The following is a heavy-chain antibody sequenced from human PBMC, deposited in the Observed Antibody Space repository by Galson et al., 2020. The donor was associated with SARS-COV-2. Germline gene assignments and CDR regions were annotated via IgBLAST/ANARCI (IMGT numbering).Heavy chain of an antibody. CDR1: GYTFTGYY. V-gene: IGHV1-2*04. Sequence: ASVKVSCKASGYTFTGYYMHWVRQAPGQGLEWMGWINPNSGGTNYAQKFQGWVTMTRDTSISTAYMELSRLRSDDTAVYYCAREGPHRRNYYYYGMDVWGQGTTVTVSS. CDR3: AREGPHRRNYYYYGMDV. J-gene: IGHJ6*02. CDR2: INPNSGGT.